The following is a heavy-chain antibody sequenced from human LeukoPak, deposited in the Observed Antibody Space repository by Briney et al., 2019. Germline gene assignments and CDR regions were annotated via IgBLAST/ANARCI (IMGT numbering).Heavy chain of an antibody. J-gene: IGHJ3*02. Sequence: GGSLRLSCAASGFTYSSYWMHWVRQAPGKGLVWVSRVNSDESDTNYADSVKGRFSISRDNAKNTLYLQMNSLRAEDTAVYYCAKGTRVRGVIEAFDIWGQGTMVTVSS. CDR2: VNSDESDT. CDR1: GFTYSSYW. D-gene: IGHD3-10*01. V-gene: IGHV3-74*01. CDR3: AKGTRVRGVIEAFDI.